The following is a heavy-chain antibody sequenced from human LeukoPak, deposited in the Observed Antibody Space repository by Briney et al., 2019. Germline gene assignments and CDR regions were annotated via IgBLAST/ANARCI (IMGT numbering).Heavy chain of an antibody. J-gene: IGHJ4*02. Sequence: SETLSLTCTVSGGSISSYYWSWIRHRPGKGLEWIVDIYYSGSTNYNPSLKSRVTISVDTSKNQLSLKLSSMSAPDTAVYYCAGVSSGYYYVYDYWGQGTLVTVSS. V-gene: IGHV4-59*01. CDR2: IYYSGST. CDR3: AGVSSGYYYVYDY. D-gene: IGHD3-22*01. CDR1: GGSISSYY.